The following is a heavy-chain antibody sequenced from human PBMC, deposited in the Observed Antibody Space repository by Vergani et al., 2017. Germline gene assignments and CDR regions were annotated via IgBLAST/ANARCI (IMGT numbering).Heavy chain of an antibody. CDR1: GSSFNTYY. Sequence: QVQLEESGPGLVKPSETLSLTCTVSGSSFNTYYWSWIRQSPGKGLEWIVYIYSTGSTNYNPSLNSRVTMSVDTSKNQFSLKLRSVTAADTAVYFCARVMYRDEASTGYRLEGMDIWGQGTTVTISS. J-gene: IGHJ6*02. CDR3: ARVMYRDEASTGYRLEGMDI. D-gene: IGHD3-9*01. V-gene: IGHV4-59*13. CDR2: IYSTGST.